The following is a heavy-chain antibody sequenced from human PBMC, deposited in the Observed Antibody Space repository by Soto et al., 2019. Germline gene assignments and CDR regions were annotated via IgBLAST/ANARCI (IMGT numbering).Heavy chain of an antibody. CDR3: ARDSIWVRPETPPPDLDY. CDR1: GYTFTSYA. J-gene: IGHJ4*02. Sequence: ASVKVSCKASGYTFTSYAMHWVRQAPGQRLEWMGWVNAGNGNTKYSQKFQGRVTITRDTSASTAYMELSSLRSEDTAVYYCARDSIWVRPETPPPDLDYWGQGTLVTVSS. D-gene: IGHD3-16*01. V-gene: IGHV1-3*01. CDR2: VNAGNGNT.